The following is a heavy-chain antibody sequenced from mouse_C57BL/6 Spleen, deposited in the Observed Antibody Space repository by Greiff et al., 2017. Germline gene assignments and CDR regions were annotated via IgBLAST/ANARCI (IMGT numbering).Heavy chain of an antibody. D-gene: IGHD2-3*01. J-gene: IGHJ3*01. V-gene: IGHV5-17*01. Sequence: EVQLVESGGGLVKPGGSLKLSCAASGFTFSDYGMHWVRPAPEKGLEWVAYLSSCSSTRYYADTVKGRFTISRDNAKNTLFLQMTSLRSEDTAMYYCARDDGYYVRAYWGQGTLVTVSA. CDR1: GFTFSDYG. CDR2: LSSCSSTR. CDR3: ARDDGYYVRAY.